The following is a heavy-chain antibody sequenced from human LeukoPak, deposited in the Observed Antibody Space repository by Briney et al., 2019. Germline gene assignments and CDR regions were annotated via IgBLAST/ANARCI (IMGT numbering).Heavy chain of an antibody. D-gene: IGHD2-15*01. Sequence: ASVKVSCKASGYTFTGYYINWVRQAPGQGLEWMGWINPNSGGTNYAQKFRGGVTMTRDTSISTAYMELSRLRSDDTAVYYCARAPVEYCSGGRCYSGYWGQGTLVTVSS. J-gene: IGHJ4*02. V-gene: IGHV1-2*02. CDR3: ARAPVEYCSGGRCYSGY. CDR2: INPNSGGT. CDR1: GYTFTGYY.